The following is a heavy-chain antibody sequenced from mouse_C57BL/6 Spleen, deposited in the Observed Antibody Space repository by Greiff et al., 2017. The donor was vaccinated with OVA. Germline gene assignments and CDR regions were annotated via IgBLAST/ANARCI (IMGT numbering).Heavy chain of an antibody. V-gene: IGHV5-17*01. Sequence: EVQLKESGGGLVKPGGSLKLSCAASGFTFSDYGMHWVRQAPEKGLEWVAYISSGSSTIYYADTVKGRFTISRDNAKNTLFLQMTSLRSEDTAMYYCARKDNYYGSSNAMDYWGQGTSVTVSS. CDR1: GFTFSDYG. J-gene: IGHJ4*01. CDR3: ARKDNYYGSSNAMDY. CDR2: ISSGSSTI. D-gene: IGHD1-1*01.